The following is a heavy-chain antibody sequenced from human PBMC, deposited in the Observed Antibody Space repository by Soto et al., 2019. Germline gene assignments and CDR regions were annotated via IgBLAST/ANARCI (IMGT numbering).Heavy chain of an antibody. V-gene: IGHV3-11*01. J-gene: IGHJ4*02. Sequence: QVQLVESGGGLVKSGGSLRLSCAASGFSFSDYYMTWIRQAPGKGLEWVSYISSSGGAIYYADSVKGRFTISRDNAKNSLFLQMNSLRAEDTAVYYSASGLGGTSYSTFDYWGQGTLVTVSS. CDR3: ASGLGGTSYSTFDY. CDR2: ISSSGGAI. D-gene: IGHD2-15*01. CDR1: GFSFSDYY.